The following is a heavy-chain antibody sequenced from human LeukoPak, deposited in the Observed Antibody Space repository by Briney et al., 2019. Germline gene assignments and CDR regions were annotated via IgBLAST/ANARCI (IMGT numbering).Heavy chain of an antibody. J-gene: IGHJ4*02. CDR1: GAILTKYW. CDR3: AMYTSSWSSDY. Sequence: GASLQISCQGSGAILTKYWIGRVRQMPGKGLEWMGIIYLGDSDTRYRPSFQGQVTISADQSITTAYLQWGSLEPSDTGMYYCAMYTSSWSSDYWGQGTLVTVSS. CDR2: IYLGDSDT. D-gene: IGHD6-13*01. V-gene: IGHV5-51*01.